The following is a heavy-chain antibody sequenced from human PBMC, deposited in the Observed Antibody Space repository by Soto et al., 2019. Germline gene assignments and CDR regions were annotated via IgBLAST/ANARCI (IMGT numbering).Heavy chain of an antibody. CDR2: IYYSGST. J-gene: IGHJ4*02. D-gene: IGHD6-13*01. V-gene: IGHV4-39*01. Sequence: SETLSLTCTVSGGSISSSSYYWGWIRQPPGKGLEWIGSIYYSGSTYYNPSLKSRVTISVDTSKNQFSLKLSSVTAADTAVYYCARHLSSSFNYSDYWGQGTLVTVSS. CDR3: ARHLSSSFNYSDY. CDR1: GGSISSSSYY.